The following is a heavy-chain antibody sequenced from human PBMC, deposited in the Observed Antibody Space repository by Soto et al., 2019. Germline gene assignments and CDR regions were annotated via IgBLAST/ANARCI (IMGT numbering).Heavy chain of an antibody. CDR2: IYYSGST. CDR3: ARHYLGPYYFDY. Sequence: SETLSLTCTVSGCSISSSSYYWGWIRQPPGKGLEWIGSIYYSGSTYYNPSLKSRVTISVDTSKNQFSLKLSPVTAADKAVYYCARHYLGPYYFDYWGQGTLVTVSS. V-gene: IGHV4-39*01. J-gene: IGHJ4*02. CDR1: GCSISSSSYY.